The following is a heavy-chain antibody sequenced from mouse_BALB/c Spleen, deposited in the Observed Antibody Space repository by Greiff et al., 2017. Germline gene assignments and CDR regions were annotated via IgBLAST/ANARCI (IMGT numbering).Heavy chain of an antibody. D-gene: IGHD2-1*01. V-gene: IGHV1S81*02. CDR2: INPSNGRT. CDR3: ARPGNYDDY. Sequence: VQLQQSGAELVKPGASVKLSCKASGYTFTSYWMHWVKQRPGQGLEWIGEINPSNGRTNYNEKFKSKATLTVDKSSSTAYMQLSSLTSEDSAVYYCARPGNYDDYWGQGTTLTDSS. CDR1: GYTFTSYW. J-gene: IGHJ2*01.